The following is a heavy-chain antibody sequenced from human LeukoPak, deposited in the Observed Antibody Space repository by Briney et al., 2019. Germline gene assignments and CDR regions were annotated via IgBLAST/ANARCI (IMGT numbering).Heavy chain of an antibody. Sequence: PGGSLRLSCAASGFILSDDNMNWVRQAPGKGLEWVSFIAISGTYITYADSLKGRFTISRDNAKNSLYLQMNSLRAEDTAVYYCARDLSATARAYDYWGHGTLVTVSS. CDR2: IAISGTYI. V-gene: IGHV3-21*01. CDR3: ARDLSATARAYDY. CDR1: GFILSDDN. D-gene: IGHD1-26*01. J-gene: IGHJ4*01.